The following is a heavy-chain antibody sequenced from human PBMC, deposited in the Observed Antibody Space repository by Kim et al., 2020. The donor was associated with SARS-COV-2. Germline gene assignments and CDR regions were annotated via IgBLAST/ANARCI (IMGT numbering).Heavy chain of an antibody. D-gene: IGHD3-10*01. CDR1: GFTFSDYY. CDR2: ISSSGSTI. J-gene: IGHJ5*02. Sequence: GGSLRLSCAASGFTFSDYYMSWIRQAPGKGLGWVSYISSSGSTIYYADSVKGRFTISRDNAKNSLYLQMNSLRAEDTAVYYCARDFVTMVRGVSPYNWFDPWGQGTLVTVSS. V-gene: IGHV3-11*04. CDR3: ARDFVTMVRGVSPYNWFDP.